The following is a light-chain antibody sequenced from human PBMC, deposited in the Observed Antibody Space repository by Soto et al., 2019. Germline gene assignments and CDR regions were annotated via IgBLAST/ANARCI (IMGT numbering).Light chain of an antibody. CDR1: SSNIGNNY. J-gene: IGLJ2*01. CDR2: DDN. V-gene: IGLV1-51*01. CDR3: GTWDNSLSGMV. Sequence: QSALTQPPSVSAAPGQKVTISCSGSSSNIGNNYVSWYQQLPGTAPKLLVYDDNIRPSGLPDRFSGSKSGTSATLGITGLQSGDEADYYCGTWDNSLSGMVFGGGTKLTVL.